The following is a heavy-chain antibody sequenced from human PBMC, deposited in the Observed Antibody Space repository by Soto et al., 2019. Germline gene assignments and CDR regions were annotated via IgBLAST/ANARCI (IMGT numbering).Heavy chain of an antibody. J-gene: IGHJ6*02. Sequence: PSATLSLTCPFSGGFFIMDAHSWIWIRQTPGKRLEWMGFIYSGGSTKNPPLGSRVTMSVDTSKNQFSLKLRSVIVADTAVYHCARFVRSCSATTCSTRADVWGQGMTVTVSS. CDR2: IYSGGST. CDR3: ARFVRSCSATTCSTRADV. V-gene: IGHV4-61*08. CDR1: GGFFIMDAHS. D-gene: IGHD2-2*01.